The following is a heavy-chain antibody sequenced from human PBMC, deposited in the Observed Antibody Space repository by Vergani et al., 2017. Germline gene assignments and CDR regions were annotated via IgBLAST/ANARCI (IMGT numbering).Heavy chain of an antibody. CDR1: GFTVSSNE. D-gene: IGHD4-17*01. Sequence: EVQLVESRGVLVKPGGSLRLSCAASGFTVSSNEMSWVRQAPGNGLEWVSSISSSSSTIYYADSVKGRFTISRDNAKNSLYLQMNSLRARDTAVYYCARARRLTVTDNAFDIGGEGTMV. CDR2: ISSSSSTI. J-gene: IGHJ3*02. CDR3: ARARRLTVTDNAFDI. V-gene: IGHV3-48*04.